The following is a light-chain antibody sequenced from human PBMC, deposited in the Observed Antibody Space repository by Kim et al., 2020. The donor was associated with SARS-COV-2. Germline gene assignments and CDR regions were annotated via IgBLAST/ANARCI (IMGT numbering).Light chain of an antibody. CDR2: TNT. J-gene: IGLJ1*01. CDR3: AAWDDSLNAYV. V-gene: IGLV1-44*01. CDR1: SSNIGSNT. Sequence: QAVLTQPPSASGTPGQRVTISCSGSSSNIGSNTVNWYQQLPGTAPKLLIYTNTQRPSGVPDRFSGSKSGTSASLAISGLQSEDEADYYCAAWDDSLNAYVFGIGTKVTVL.